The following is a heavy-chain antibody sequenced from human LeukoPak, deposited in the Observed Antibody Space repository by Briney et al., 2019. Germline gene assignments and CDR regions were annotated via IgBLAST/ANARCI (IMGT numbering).Heavy chain of an antibody. CDR3: ATLSYDYYVSSGLQIN. Sequence: GGSLRLSCAASGFTFRSYAVSWVRQAPGKGLEWVSAISGSGDITYYADSVKGRFAISRDNSKNTLDLQMNSLRAEDSAVYYCATLSYDYYVSSGLQINWGQGTLVTVSS. D-gene: IGHD3-22*01. V-gene: IGHV3-23*01. CDR1: GFTFRSYA. J-gene: IGHJ4*02. CDR2: ISGSGDIT.